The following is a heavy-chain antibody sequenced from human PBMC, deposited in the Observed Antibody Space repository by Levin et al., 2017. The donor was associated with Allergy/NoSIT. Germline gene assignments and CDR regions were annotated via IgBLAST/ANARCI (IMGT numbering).Heavy chain of an antibody. J-gene: IGHJ3*02. CDR1: GFTVSSNY. CDR3: ATGLLWFGDPRSDAFDI. Sequence: GGSLRLSCAASGFTVSSNYMSWVRQAPGKGLEWVSVIYSGGSTYYADSVKGRFTISRDNSKNTLYLQMNSLRAEDTAVYYCATGLLWFGDPRSDAFDIWGQGTMVTVSS. CDR2: IYSGGST. D-gene: IGHD3-10*01. V-gene: IGHV3-53*01.